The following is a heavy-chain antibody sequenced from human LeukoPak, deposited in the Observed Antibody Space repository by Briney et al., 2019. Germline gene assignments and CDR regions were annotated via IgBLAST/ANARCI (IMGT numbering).Heavy chain of an antibody. D-gene: IGHD3-22*01. V-gene: IGHV4-39*01. J-gene: IGHJ4*02. CDR2: INHSGST. CDR3: AIHYYDSSGYFDY. CDR1: GGSISSGDYY. Sequence: PSETLSLTCTVSGGSISSGDYYWSWIRQPPGKGLEGIGEINHSGSTNYNPSLKSRVTISVDTSKNQFSLKLSSVTAADTAVYYCAIHYYDSSGYFDYWGQGTLVTVSS.